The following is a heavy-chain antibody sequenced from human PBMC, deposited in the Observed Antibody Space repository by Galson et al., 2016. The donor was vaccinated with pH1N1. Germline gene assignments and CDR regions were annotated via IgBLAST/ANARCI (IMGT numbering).Heavy chain of an antibody. V-gene: IGHV5-51*01. Sequence: QSGAEVKKPGESLKISCKGSGYSFTSYWIGWVRQMPGKGLEWMGIIFPGDSDTRYSPSFQGQVTISADKSISTAYLQWNSLRAADTAMYYWSRQVGHGRAGSDAFDIWGQGTMVTVSS. D-gene: IGHD1-26*01. CDR1: GYSFTSYW. CDR3: SRQVGHGRAGSDAFDI. J-gene: IGHJ3*02. CDR2: IFPGDSDT.